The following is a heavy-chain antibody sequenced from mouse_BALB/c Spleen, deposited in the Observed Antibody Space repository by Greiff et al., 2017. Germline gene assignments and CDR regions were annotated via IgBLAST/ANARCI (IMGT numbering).Heavy chain of an antibody. Sequence: EVQLQQSGPGLVKPSQSLSLTCSVTGYSITSGYYWNWIRQFPGNKLEWMGYISYDGSNNYNPSLKNRISITRDTSKNQFFLKLNSVTTEDTATYYCARDRPGAYYGNPFAYWGQGTLVTVSA. CDR3: ARDRPGAYYGNPFAY. J-gene: IGHJ3*01. V-gene: IGHV3-6*02. CDR1: GYSITSGYY. D-gene: IGHD2-10*01. CDR2: ISYDGSN.